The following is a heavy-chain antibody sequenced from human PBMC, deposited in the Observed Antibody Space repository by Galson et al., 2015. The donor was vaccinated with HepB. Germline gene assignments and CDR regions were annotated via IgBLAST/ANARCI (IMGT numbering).Heavy chain of an antibody. CDR3: ARFDYYGSGSSGMDV. Sequence: SLRLSCAASGFTFSSYSMNWVRQAPGKGLEWVSYISSSSSTIYYADSVKGRFTISRDNAKNSLYLQMNSLRDEDTAVYYCARFDYYGSGSSGMDVWGQGTTVTVSS. CDR2: ISSSSSTI. D-gene: IGHD3-10*01. V-gene: IGHV3-48*02. J-gene: IGHJ6*02. CDR1: GFTFSSYS.